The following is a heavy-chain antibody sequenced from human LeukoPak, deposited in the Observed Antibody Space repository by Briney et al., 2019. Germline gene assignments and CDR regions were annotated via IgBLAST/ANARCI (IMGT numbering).Heavy chain of an antibody. Sequence: GSLRLSCAASGFNFSRYSMNWVRQAPGKGLEWIGSIYYSGSTYYNPSLKSRVTISVDTSKNQFSLKLSSVTAADTAVYYCAIYSYGYRLFDYWGQGTLVTVSS. D-gene: IGHD5-18*01. V-gene: IGHV4-39*07. CDR2: IYYSGST. J-gene: IGHJ4*02. CDR3: AIYSYGYRLFDY. CDR1: GFNFSRYS.